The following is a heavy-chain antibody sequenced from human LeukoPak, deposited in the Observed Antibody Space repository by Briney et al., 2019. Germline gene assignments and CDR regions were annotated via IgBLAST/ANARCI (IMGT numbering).Heavy chain of an antibody. CDR2: IYTSGST. CDR3: ARGDDYATIVY. CDR1: GGSISSYY. J-gene: IGHJ4*02. V-gene: IGHV4-4*07. D-gene: IGHD5-24*01. Sequence: SETLSLTCSVSGGSISSYYWSWIRQPAGKGREWIGRIYTSGSTNYNPSLKSRVTMSVDTSKNQFSLKLSSVTAADTAVYYCARGDDYATIVYWGQGTLVTVSS.